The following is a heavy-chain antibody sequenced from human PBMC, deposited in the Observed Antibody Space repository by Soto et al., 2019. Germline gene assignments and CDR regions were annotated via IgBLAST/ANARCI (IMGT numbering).Heavy chain of an antibody. CDR3: ARGPYDSSGHYYYYYGMDV. CDR1: GGSISSGGYY. J-gene: IGHJ6*02. D-gene: IGHD3-22*01. CDR2: IYYSGST. V-gene: IGHV4-31*03. Sequence: QVQLQESGPGLVKPSQTLSLTCTVSGGSISSGGYYWSWIRQHPGKGLEWIGYIYYSGSTYYNPSLKRRVTISVDTSKNQFSLKLSSVTAADTAVYYCARGPYDSSGHYYYYYGMDVWGQGTTVTVSS.